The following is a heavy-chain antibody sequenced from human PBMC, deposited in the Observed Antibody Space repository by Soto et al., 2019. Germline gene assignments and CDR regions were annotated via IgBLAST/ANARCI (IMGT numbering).Heavy chain of an antibody. CDR1: GGSFSGYY. D-gene: IGHD6-6*01. CDR3: ARGFSPRGQLGHFDY. Sequence: LSLTCAVYGGSFSGYYWSWIRQPPGKGLEWIGEINHSGSTNYNPSLKSRVTISVDTSKNQFSLKLSSVTAADTAVYYCARGFSPRGQLGHFDYWGQGTLVTVSS. V-gene: IGHV4-34*01. J-gene: IGHJ4*02. CDR2: INHSGST.